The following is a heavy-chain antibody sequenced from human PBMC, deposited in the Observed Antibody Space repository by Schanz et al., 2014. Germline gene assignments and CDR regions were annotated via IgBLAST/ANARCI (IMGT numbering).Heavy chain of an antibody. V-gene: IGHV1-3*04. CDR2: INTGSGDT. D-gene: IGHD5-12*01. CDR3: ARGIGGYGANNYFDY. CDR1: EYSFTSYS. Sequence: QVHLVQSGAEVKRPGASVKVSCKASEYSFTSYSMHWVRQAPGQRLEWMGWINTGSGDTKYSQNFQGRVTMTTDTSTSTAYMELRSLRSDDTAVYYCARGIGGYGANNYFDYWGQGTLVTVSS. J-gene: IGHJ4*02.